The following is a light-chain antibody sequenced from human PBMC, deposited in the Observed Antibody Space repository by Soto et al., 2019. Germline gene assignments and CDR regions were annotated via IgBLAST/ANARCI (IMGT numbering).Light chain of an antibody. CDR3: QQYNNWPRT. CDR2: SAS. CDR1: QSVSSD. J-gene: IGKJ1*01. Sequence: ELVMSQFPATRSVSPGQRWTLSCMASQSVSSDLAWYHQKPGQAPRLLIYSASTRATGIPARFSGSGSGTEFTLTISSLQSEDFAVYYCQQYNNWPRTFGQGTKVDIK. V-gene: IGKV3-15*01.